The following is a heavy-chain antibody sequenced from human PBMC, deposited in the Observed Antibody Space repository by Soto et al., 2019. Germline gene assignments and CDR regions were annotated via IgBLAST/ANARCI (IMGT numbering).Heavy chain of an antibody. Sequence: QVTLKESGPVLVKPTETLTLTCTVSGFSLSNARMGVSWIRQPPGKALEWLAHIFSNDEKSYSTSLKSRLTIXKDRSXXQVVLTMTNMDPVDTATYYCARMIADGDYSYYFDYWGQGTLVTVSS. V-gene: IGHV2-26*01. CDR1: GFSLSNARMG. J-gene: IGHJ4*02. D-gene: IGHD4-17*01. CDR2: IFSNDEK. CDR3: ARMIADGDYSYYFDY.